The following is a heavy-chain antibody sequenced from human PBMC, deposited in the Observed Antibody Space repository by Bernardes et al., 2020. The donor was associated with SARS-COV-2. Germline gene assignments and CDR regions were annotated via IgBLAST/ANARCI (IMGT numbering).Heavy chain of an antibody. Sequence: GGSLRLSCAASGFTFNDHYMNWIRQAPGKGLEWVSYISSIGSSIYYADSVKGRFTISRDNAKNSLYLQMNSLRAEDTAVYYCARMITVTNDAFDVWGQGTMVTVSS. V-gene: IGHV3-11*01. CDR2: ISSIGSSI. D-gene: IGHD4-17*01. CDR1: GFTFNDHY. J-gene: IGHJ3*01. CDR3: ARMITVTNDAFDV.